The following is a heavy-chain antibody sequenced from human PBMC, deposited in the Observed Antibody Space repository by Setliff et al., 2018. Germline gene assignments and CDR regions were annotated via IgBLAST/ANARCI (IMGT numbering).Heavy chain of an antibody. CDR2: INPSGGST. CDR1: GYSFTNYY. V-gene: IGHV1-46*03. D-gene: IGHD4-4*01. J-gene: IGHJ4*02. Sequence: AASVKVSCKASGYSFTNYYIHWVRQAPGQGLEWVGIINPSGGSTSYAQKFQGRVTMTRDTSTSTVYMELSSLRSEDTAVYYCAKSGDYSNRGHFDCWGQGTLVTSPQ. CDR3: AKSGDYSNRGHFDC.